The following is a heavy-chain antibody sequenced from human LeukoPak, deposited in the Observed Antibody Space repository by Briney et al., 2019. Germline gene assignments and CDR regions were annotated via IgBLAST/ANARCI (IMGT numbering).Heavy chain of an antibody. CDR1: GLTVSSNN. Sequence: GGSLRLSCAASGLTVSSNNMTWLRQAPRKGLEWVSIIYSGGNTYYADSVKGRFAISRDNSKNTVYLQMNSLRAEDTAVYYCVNLPGGGYWGQGTLVTVSS. D-gene: IGHD7-27*01. CDR3: VNLPGGGY. CDR2: IYSGGNT. V-gene: IGHV3-66*02. J-gene: IGHJ4*02.